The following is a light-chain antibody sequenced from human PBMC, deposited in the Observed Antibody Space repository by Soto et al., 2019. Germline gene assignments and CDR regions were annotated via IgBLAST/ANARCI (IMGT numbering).Light chain of an antibody. Sequence: EIVLTQSPATLSLSPGARATLSCRTSQSVSSYLAWYQQKPGQAPRLLIYDASNRATGIPDRFSGSGSGTDFTLTISSLEPEDFAVYYCQQHSNSPFTFGPGTKVDIK. V-gene: IGKV3-11*01. CDR2: DAS. J-gene: IGKJ3*01. CDR1: QSVSSY. CDR3: QQHSNSPFT.